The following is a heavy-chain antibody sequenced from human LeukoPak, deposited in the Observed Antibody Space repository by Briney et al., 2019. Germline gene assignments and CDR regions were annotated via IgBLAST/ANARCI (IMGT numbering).Heavy chain of an antibody. V-gene: IGHV1-46*01. D-gene: IGHD4-17*01. CDR3: ARSRGAYGDYPVVAFDI. CDR2: INPSGGST. J-gene: IGHJ3*02. Sequence: ASVKVSCKASGYTFTSYYMHWVRQAPGQGLEWMGIINPSGGSTSYAQKFQGRVTMTRDMSTSTVYMELSSLRSEDTAVYYCARSRGAYGDYPVVAFDIWGQGTMVTVSS. CDR1: GYTFTSYY.